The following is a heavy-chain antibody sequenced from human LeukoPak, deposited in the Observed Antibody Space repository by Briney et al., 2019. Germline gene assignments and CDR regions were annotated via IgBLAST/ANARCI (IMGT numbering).Heavy chain of an antibody. J-gene: IGHJ2*01. CDR3: ARSSGRTQGWYFDL. Sequence: GGSLRLSCAASGFTFDDYAMHWVRQAPGKGLEWVSGISWNSGSIGYADSVKGRFTISRDNAKNSLYLQMNSLRAEDMALYYCARSSGRTQGWYFDLWGRGTLVTVSS. CDR2: ISWNSGSI. CDR1: GFTFDDYA. D-gene: IGHD1-14*01. V-gene: IGHV3-9*03.